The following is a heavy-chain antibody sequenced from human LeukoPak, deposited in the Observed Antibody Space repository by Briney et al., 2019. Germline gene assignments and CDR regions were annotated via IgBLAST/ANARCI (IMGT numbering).Heavy chain of an antibody. J-gene: IGHJ1*01. CDR2: INPSGGST. V-gene: IGHV1-46*01. Sequence: ASVKVSCKASGYTFTSYYMHWVRQAPGHGLEWMGIINPSGGSTIYAQKFQGRVTMTRDTSTSTVYMELSSLRSEDTAAYYCARDQLYCSGGSCYSSGSNFQHWGQGTLVTVSS. D-gene: IGHD2-15*01. CDR1: GYTFTSYY. CDR3: ARDQLYCSGGSCYSSGSNFQH.